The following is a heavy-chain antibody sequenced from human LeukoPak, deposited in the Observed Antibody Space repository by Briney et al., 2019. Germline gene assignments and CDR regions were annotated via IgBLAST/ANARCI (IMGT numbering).Heavy chain of an antibody. CDR2: IYYSGST. V-gene: IGHV4-30-4*08. CDR1: GGSISSGDHY. D-gene: IGHD1-26*01. J-gene: IGHJ2*01. CDR3: ARDLWVSGSYEGSYWYFDL. Sequence: SQTLSLTCTVSGGSISSGDHYWSWIRQPPGKGLEWIGYIYYSGSTYYNPSLKSRVTISVDTSKNQFSLKLSSVTAADTAVYYCARDLWVSGSYEGSYWYFDLWGRGTLVTVSS.